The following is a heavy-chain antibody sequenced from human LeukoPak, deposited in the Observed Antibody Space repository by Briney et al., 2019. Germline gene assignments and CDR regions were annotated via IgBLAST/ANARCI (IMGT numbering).Heavy chain of an antibody. CDR2: IYYSGST. CDR3: ARDNGSGSRSFDY. CDR1: GGSVSSGSYY. J-gene: IGHJ4*02. D-gene: IGHD3-10*01. V-gene: IGHV4-61*03. Sequence: PSETLSPTCTVSGGSVSSGSYYWSWIRQPPGKGLEWIGYIYYSGSTNYNPSLKNRVTMSVDTSKNHFSLKLSSVTVADTAVYYCARDNGSGSRSFDYWGQGTLVTVSS.